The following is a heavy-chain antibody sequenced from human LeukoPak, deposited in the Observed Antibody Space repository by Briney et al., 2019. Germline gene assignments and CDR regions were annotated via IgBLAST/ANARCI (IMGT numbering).Heavy chain of an antibody. Sequence: VASVRVSCQVPGYSLTEYPMHWTGQAPGKGMEWMGGFDQEDGETFYAQKFQGRVTMTEDTSTNTAYLELTSLTSEDTAVYYCAIDVWGEGFKLDPGGQGPLVTVSS. V-gene: IGHV1-24*01. J-gene: IGHJ5*02. CDR2: FDQEDGET. CDR1: GYSLTEYP. CDR3: AIDVWGEGFKLDP. D-gene: IGHD3-16*01.